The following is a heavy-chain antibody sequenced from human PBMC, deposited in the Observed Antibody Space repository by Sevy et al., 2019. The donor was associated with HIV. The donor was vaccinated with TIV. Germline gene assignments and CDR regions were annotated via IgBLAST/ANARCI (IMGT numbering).Heavy chain of an antibody. Sequence: GGSLRLSCAASGFTVSSNYMSWVRRAPGKGLEWVSVSYSGGSTYYADSVKGRFTISRDNSKNTLYLQMNSLRAEDTAVYYCARIDGYNYMIAYWGQGTLVTVSS. D-gene: IGHD5-12*01. J-gene: IGHJ4*02. V-gene: IGHV3-53*01. CDR2: SYSGGST. CDR1: GFTVSSNY. CDR3: ARIDGYNYMIAY.